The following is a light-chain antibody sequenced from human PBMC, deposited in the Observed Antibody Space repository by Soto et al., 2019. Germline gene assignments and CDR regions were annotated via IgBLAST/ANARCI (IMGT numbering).Light chain of an antibody. V-gene: IGLV2-14*01. CDR3: SSYTITSSPV. CDR1: SSDVGGYDF. Sequence: QAAAVSGSPGQSITISCTGTSSDVGGYDFVSWYRQYPGQAPKILIYEVTHRPSGVPDRFSGSKSGNTASLTISGLQADEEADYYCSSYTITSSPVFGPGTKLTVL. J-gene: IGLJ1*01. CDR2: EVT.